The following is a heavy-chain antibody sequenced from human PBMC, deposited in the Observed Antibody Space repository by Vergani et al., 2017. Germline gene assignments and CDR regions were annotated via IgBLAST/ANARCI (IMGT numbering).Heavy chain of an antibody. CDR1: GGTFSSYA. CDR2: IIPIFGTE. J-gene: IGHJ6*03. V-gene: IGHV1-69*01. Sequence: QVQLVQSGAEVKKPGSSVKVSCKASGGTFSSYAISWVRQAPGQGLEWMGGIIPIFGTENYAQKFQGRVTITADESTSTAYMELSSLRSEDTAVYYCARAITIFGVVINYYYYMDVWGKGTTVTVSS. D-gene: IGHD3-3*01. CDR3: ARAITIFGVVINYYYYMDV.